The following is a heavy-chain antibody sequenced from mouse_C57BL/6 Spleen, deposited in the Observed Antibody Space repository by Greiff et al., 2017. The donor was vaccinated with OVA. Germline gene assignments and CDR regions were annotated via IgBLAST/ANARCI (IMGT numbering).Heavy chain of an antibody. D-gene: IGHD2-1*01. CDR2: ISDGGSYT. CDR3: ARDGVYGNYVGYAMDY. CDR1: GFTFSSYA. Sequence: EVKVVESGGGLVKPGGSLKLSCAASGFTFSSYAMSWVRQTPEKRLEWVATISDGGSYTYYPDNVKGRFTISRDNAKNNLYLQMSHLKSEDTAMYYCARDGVYGNYVGYAMDYWGQGTSVTVSS. J-gene: IGHJ4*01. V-gene: IGHV5-4*01.